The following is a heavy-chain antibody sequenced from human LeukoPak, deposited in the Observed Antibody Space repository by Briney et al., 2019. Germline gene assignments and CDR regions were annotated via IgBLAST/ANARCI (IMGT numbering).Heavy chain of an antibody. J-gene: IGHJ4*02. CDR1: GFTFSSYA. V-gene: IGHV3-64D*06. D-gene: IGHD6-13*01. CDR3: VKAGDIAAAGLPDY. Sequence: GGSLRLSCSASGFTFSSYAMHWVRQAPGKGLEYVSAIRSNGGSTYYADSVKGRFTISRDNSKNTLYLQMSSLRAEDTAVYYCVKAGDIAAAGLPDYWGQGTLVTVSS. CDR2: IRSNGGST.